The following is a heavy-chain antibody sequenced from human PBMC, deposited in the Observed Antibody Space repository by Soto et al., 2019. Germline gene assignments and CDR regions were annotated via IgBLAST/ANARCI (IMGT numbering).Heavy chain of an antibody. CDR2: ISSSGSTI. D-gene: IGHD1-7*01. CDR1: GFTFSDYY. Sequence: PGGSLSRSCAASGFTFSDYYMSWIRQAPGKGLEWLSYISSSGSTIYYADSVKGRFTISRDNAKNSLYLQMNSLRAEDTAVYYCARVLTGSTWWFDPWGQGTLVTVSS. J-gene: IGHJ5*02. V-gene: IGHV3-11*01. CDR3: ARVLTGSTWWFDP.